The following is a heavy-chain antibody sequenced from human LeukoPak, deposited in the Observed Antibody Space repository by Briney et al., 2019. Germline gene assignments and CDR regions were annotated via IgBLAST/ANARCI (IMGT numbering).Heavy chain of an antibody. V-gene: IGHV1-18*01. CDR2: ISAYNGNT. J-gene: IGHJ5*02. Sequence: GASVKVSCKASGYTFTSYGISRVRQAPGQGLEWMGWISAYNGNTNYAQKLQGRVTMTTDTSTSTAYMELRSLRSDDTAVYYCARAEVLRYFDWLPSNWFDPWGQGTLVTVSS. CDR1: GYTFTSYG. D-gene: IGHD3-9*01. CDR3: ARAEVLRYFDWLPSNWFDP.